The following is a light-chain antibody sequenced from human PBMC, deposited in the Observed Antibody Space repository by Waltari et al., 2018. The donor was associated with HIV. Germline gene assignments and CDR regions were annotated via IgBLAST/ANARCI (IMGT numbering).Light chain of an antibody. CDR3: VHVTHSPVGYT. CDR2: KVS. V-gene: IGKV2-24*01. J-gene: IGKJ2*01. CDR1: QSLARTDGHTF. Sequence: VLTQTPLSSPVALGQPASISCRSSQSLARTDGHTFLPWLHQRPGQPPRLLINKVSNRFSGVPDRFSGSGAGTDFTLKISKVEPEDVGIYYCVHVTHSPVGYTFGQGTKLEIE.